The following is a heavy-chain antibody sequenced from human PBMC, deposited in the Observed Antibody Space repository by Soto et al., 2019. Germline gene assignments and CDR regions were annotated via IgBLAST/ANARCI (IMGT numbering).Heavy chain of an antibody. V-gene: IGHV3-20*04. D-gene: IGHD3-22*01. J-gene: IGHJ1*01. CDR3: ARSGSGCYPYFHH. Sequence: GGFRRVACGAAGVSCDEWGMSRVREAPGKGLQWVSGINWNGGSTGYADSVKGRFTISRDNAKNSLYLQMNSLRAEDTALYYCARSGSGCYPYFHHWGQGTLVTVSS. CDR1: GVSCDEWG. CDR2: INWNGGST.